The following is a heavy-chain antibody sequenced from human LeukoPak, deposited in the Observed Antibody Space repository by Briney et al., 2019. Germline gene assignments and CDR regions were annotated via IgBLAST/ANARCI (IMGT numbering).Heavy chain of an antibody. CDR2: IIPIFGTA. CDR1: GGTFSSYA. D-gene: IGHD6-13*01. CDR3: AHVKGSWSPLVHYYYYYYMDV. Sequence: ASVKVSCKASGGTFSSYAISWVRQAPGQGLEWMGGIIPIFGTANYAQKFQGRVTITADESTSTAYMELSSLRSEDTAVYYCAHVKGSWSPLVHYYYYYYMDVWGKGTTVTVSS. V-gene: IGHV1-69*13. J-gene: IGHJ6*03.